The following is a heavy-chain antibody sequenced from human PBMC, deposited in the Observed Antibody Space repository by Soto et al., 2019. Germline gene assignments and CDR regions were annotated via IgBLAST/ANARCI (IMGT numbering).Heavy chain of an antibody. CDR2: IYYSGST. Sequence: SETLSLTCTVSGGSISSYYWSWIRQPPGKGLEWIRYIYYSGSTNYNPSLKSRVTISVDTSKNQFSLKLSSVTAADTAVYYCATAYYDFWSGLDYWGQGTLVTVSS. CDR3: ATAYYDFWSGLDY. CDR1: GGSISSYY. V-gene: IGHV4-59*08. J-gene: IGHJ4*02. D-gene: IGHD3-3*01.